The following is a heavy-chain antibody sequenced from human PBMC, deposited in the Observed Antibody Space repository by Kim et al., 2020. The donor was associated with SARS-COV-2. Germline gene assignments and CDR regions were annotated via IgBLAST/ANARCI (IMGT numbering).Heavy chain of an antibody. CDR3: AKGLGYCSSTSCYTGYYFDY. D-gene: IGHD2-2*02. Sequence: GGSLRLSCAASGFTFSSYAMSWVRQAPGKGLEWVSAISGSGGSTYYADSVKGRFTISRDNSKNTLYLQMNSLRAEDTAVYYCAKGLGYCSSTSCYTGYYFDYWGQGTLVTVSS. J-gene: IGHJ4*02. V-gene: IGHV3-23*01. CDR2: ISGSGGST. CDR1: GFTFSSYA.